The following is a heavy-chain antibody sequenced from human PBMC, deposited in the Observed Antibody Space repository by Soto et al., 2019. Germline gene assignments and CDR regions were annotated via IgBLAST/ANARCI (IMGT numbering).Heavy chain of an antibody. J-gene: IGHJ5*01. Sequence: ASVKVSCKASGYTFTSYGISWVRQAPGQGLEWMGWISAYNGNTNYAQKFQGRVTMTTDTSTSTAYMELRSLRSDDTAVYYCARVCTPTLVSSGYWFDPWGQGTLVTVSS. D-gene: IGHD5-12*01. V-gene: IGHV1-18*01. CDR2: ISAYNGNT. CDR1: GYTFTSYG. CDR3: ARVCTPTLVSSGYWFDP.